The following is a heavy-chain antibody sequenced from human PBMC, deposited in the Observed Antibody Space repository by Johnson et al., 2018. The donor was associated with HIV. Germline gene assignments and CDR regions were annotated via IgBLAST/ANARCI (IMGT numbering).Heavy chain of an antibody. CDR2: ISNDGSNK. V-gene: IGHV3-30*18. J-gene: IGHJ3*02. Sequence: VQLVESGGGLVKPGGSLRLSCAASGFTFSRYGIHWVRQAPGKGLEWVAVISNDGSNKYYADSVKGRFTISRDNSKNTLFLQMNSLRAEDTAVYYCAKERYMGSTTLADAFDMWGKGTMVTVSS. CDR3: AKERYMGSTTLADAFDM. D-gene: IGHD1-26*01. CDR1: GFTFSRYG.